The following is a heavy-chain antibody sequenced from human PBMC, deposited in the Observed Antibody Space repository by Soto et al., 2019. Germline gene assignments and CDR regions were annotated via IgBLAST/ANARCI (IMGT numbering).Heavy chain of an antibody. CDR3: EKGQIGSSGWSLYDAFDI. J-gene: IGHJ3*02. CDR2: ISGSGGST. CDR1: GFTFSSYA. Sequence: EVQLLESGGGLVQPGGSLRLSCAASGFTFSSYAMSWVRQAPGKGLEWVSAISGSGGSTYYADSVKGRFTISRDNSKNTLYLQMNSLRAEDTAVYYCEKGQIGSSGWSLYDAFDIWGQGTMVTVSS. V-gene: IGHV3-23*01. D-gene: IGHD6-19*01.